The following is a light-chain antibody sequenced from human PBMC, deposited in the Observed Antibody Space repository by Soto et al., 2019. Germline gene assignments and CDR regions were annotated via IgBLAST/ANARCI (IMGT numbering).Light chain of an antibody. J-gene: IGKJ1*01. V-gene: IGKV1-5*01. CDR2: DAS. CDR1: QSISSW. CDR3: QQYENYWT. Sequence: DIQMTQSPSTLSATSGDRVTITCRASQSISSWLAWYQHKPGKAPELLIYDASNLDSGVPSRFSGSGSGTEFSLTISNLQPDDCATYYCQQYENYWTFGQGTKVDI.